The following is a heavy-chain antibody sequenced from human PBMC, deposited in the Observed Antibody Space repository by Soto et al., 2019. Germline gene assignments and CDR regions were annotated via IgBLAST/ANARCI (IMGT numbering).Heavy chain of an antibody. D-gene: IGHD3-3*01. Sequence: PSETLSLTCAVYGGSFSGYYWSWIRQPPGKGLEWIGEINHSGSTNYNPSLKSRVTISVDTSKNQFSLKLSSVTAADTAEYYCARGYDFWSGYDYWGQGTLVTVSS. CDR2: INHSGST. V-gene: IGHV4-34*01. CDR1: GGSFSGYY. J-gene: IGHJ4*02. CDR3: ARGYDFWSGYDY.